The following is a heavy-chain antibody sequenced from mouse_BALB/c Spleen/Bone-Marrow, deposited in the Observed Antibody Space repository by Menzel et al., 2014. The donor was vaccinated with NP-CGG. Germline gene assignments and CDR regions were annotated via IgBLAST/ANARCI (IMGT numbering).Heavy chain of an antibody. Sequence: VQLQQSGAEFVKPGASVKLSCKASGYTFTSYWMHWVKQRPGQGLEWIGEIDPSDSYTNYNQKFKGKATLTVDKSSSTAYRQLSSLTSEDSAVYYCARRELGPRWFTYWGQGTLVTVSA. V-gene: IGHV1-69*02. CDR1: GYTFTSYW. CDR2: IDPSDSYT. D-gene: IGHD3-1*01. CDR3: ARRELGPRWFTY. J-gene: IGHJ3*01.